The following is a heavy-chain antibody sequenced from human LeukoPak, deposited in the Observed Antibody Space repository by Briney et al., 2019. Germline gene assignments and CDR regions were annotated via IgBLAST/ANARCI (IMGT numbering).Heavy chain of an antibody. J-gene: IGHJ4*02. CDR1: GFTFSSYA. CDR2: ISYDGSNK. V-gene: IGHV3-30-3*01. CDR3: AGNVDTAMVRALDY. D-gene: IGHD5-18*01. Sequence: PGRSLRLSRAASGFTFSSYAMHWVRQAPGKGLEWVAVISYDGSNKYYADSVKGRFTISRDNSKNTLYLQMNSLRAEDTAVYYCAGNVDTAMVRALDYWGQGTLVTVSS.